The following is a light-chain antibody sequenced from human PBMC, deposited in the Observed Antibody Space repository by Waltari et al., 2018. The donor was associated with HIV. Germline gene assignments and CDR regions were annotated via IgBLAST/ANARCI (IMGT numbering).Light chain of an antibody. J-gene: IGLJ1*01. V-gene: IGLV2-18*02. CDR2: DVN. Sequence: QSALTQPLAVSGSPGQSVTISCTGTNSDIGTYNRVCWYPQTPVTAPKLMIYDVNSRPSGVPYRCSGSKSGNTASLTISGLQAEDEGDYYCSSYTTTTARVFGTGTKVTVL. CDR1: NSDIGTYNR. CDR3: SSYTTTTARV.